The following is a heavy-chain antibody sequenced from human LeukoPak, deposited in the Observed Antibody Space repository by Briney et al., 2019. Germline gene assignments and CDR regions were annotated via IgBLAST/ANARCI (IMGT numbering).Heavy chain of an antibody. CDR2: INHSGST. D-gene: IGHD3-3*01. J-gene: IGHJ4*02. Sequence: SETLSLTCAVYGGSFSGYYWSWIRQPPGKGLEWIGEINHSGSTNYNPSLKSRVTISVDTSKNQFSLKLSSVTAADTAVYYCARGQGRRTYYGFWSGYYTGFYFDYWGQGTLVTVSS. CDR1: GGSFSGYY. V-gene: IGHV4-34*01. CDR3: ARGQGRRTYYGFWSGYYTGFYFDY.